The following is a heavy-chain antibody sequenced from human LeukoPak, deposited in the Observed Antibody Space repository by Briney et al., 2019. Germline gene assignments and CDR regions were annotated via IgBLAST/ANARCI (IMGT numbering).Heavy chain of an antibody. Sequence: GSLRLSCTASGFTFGDYAMSWVRQAPGKGLEWIGSIYHSGSTHFNPSLRSRVTISRDTSKNQFSLKLSSVTATDTAVYYCARETELYNYYMDVWGKGTTVTVSS. CDR1: GFTFGDYA. CDR2: IYHSGST. V-gene: IGHV4-38-2*02. J-gene: IGHJ6*03. CDR3: ARETELYNYYMDV. D-gene: IGHD1-14*01.